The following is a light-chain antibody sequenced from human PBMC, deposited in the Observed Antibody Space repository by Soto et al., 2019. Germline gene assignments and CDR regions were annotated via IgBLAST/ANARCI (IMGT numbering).Light chain of an antibody. CDR2: DAS. V-gene: IGKV3-20*01. CDR1: QSVSSSY. CDR3: QQYVRSPPSWS. J-gene: IGKJ1*01. Sequence: ETVVTQSPGTLSLSPGERATLSCRASQSVSSSYLAWYQQKPGQAPRLLIYDASSRATGIPDRFSGSGSGTAFTLTISRLEPEDFAVYYCQQYVRSPPSWSFGQGTKVEIK.